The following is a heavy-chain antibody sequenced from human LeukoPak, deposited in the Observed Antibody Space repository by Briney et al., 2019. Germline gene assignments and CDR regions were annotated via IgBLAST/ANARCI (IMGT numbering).Heavy chain of an antibody. V-gene: IGHV4-4*07. CDR2: IQSSGNA. J-gene: IGHJ2*01. Sequence: SETLSLTCTVSGGSLSSYFWLWIRQPAGKGLEWSGRIQSSGNADYNPSLKSRVSLSVDTSKNQFSLRLTSVTAADTAVYYCSRDPGNYNHDWYFDLWGRGTLVTVSS. CDR3: SRDPGNYNHDWYFDL. D-gene: IGHD4-11*01. CDR1: GGSLSSYF.